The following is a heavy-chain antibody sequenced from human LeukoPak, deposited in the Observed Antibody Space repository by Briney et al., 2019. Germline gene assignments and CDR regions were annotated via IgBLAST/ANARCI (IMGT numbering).Heavy chain of an antibody. D-gene: IGHD6-13*01. Sequence: ASVKVSCKASGYTFTSYAMNWVRQAPGQGLEWMGWINTNTGNPTYAQGFTGRFVFSLDTSVSTAYLQISSLKAEDTAVYYCARDRLMDSSSWYPLGPPGIDYWGQGTLVTVSS. CDR1: GYTFTSYA. CDR2: INTNTGNP. CDR3: ARDRLMDSSSWYPLGPPGIDY. V-gene: IGHV7-4-1*02. J-gene: IGHJ4*02.